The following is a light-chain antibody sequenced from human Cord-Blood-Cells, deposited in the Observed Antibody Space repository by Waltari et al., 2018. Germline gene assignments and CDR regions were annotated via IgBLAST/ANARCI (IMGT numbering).Light chain of an antibody. CDR2: AAS. V-gene: IGKV1-39*01. CDR1: QSISSY. Sequence: DIQMTQSPSSLSASVGDRVTITCRASQSISSYLNWYHQKPGKAPKPLIYAASSLQSGVPSRFSGSGSGTDFTLTISSLQPEDFATYYCQQSYSTPPTFGQGTKVEIK. J-gene: IGKJ1*01. CDR3: QQSYSTPPT.